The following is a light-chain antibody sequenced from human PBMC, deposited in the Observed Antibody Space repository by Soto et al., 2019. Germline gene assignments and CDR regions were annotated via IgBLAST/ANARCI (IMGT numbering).Light chain of an antibody. V-gene: IGLV6-57*04. CDR3: QSYDGSSVV. Sequence: NFILAQPHSVSGSPGKTVTISCTRSTGNIASNYVQWYQQRPGSAPTSVIYEDTQRPSGVPDRFSGSIDSSSNSASLTISVLKTDDEADYYCQSYDGSSVVFGGGTKLTVL. J-gene: IGLJ2*01. CDR1: TGNIASNY. CDR2: EDT.